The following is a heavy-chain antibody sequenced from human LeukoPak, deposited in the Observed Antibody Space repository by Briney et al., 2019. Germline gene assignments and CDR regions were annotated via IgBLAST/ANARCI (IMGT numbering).Heavy chain of an antibody. CDR3: ARWDQRGSSYAPDAFDI. CDR2: IYYSGST. CDR1: GGSISSGGYY. V-gene: IGHV4-31*03. Sequence: SETLSLTCTVSGGSISSGGYYWSWIRQHPGKGLEWIGYIYYSGSTYYNPSLKSRVTISVDTSKNQFSLKLSSVTAADTAVYYCARWDQRGSSYAPDAFDIWGQGTMVTVSS. J-gene: IGHJ3*02. D-gene: IGHD5-18*01.